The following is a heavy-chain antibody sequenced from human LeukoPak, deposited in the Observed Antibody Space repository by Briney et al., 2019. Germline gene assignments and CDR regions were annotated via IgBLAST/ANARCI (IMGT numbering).Heavy chain of an antibody. Sequence: SVKVSCKASGFTFSTDTIQWVRQARGQRLEWIGWIVVDSAKTNYAQTFQQRVTITRDMSTGTVYMELTSLTSEDTAVYYCAAGAADYYDSSLNWFDPWGQGTLVTVSS. CDR1: GFTFSTDT. D-gene: IGHD3-22*01. V-gene: IGHV1-58*02. CDR2: IVVDSAKT. CDR3: AAGAADYYDSSLNWFDP. J-gene: IGHJ5*02.